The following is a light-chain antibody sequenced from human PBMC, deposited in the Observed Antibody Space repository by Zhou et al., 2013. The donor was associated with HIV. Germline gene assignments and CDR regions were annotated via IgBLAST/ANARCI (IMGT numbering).Light chain of an antibody. CDR3: MQGIDSPTT. CDR1: QSLLHSSGYNY. CDR2: LGS. Sequence: DIVMTQSPLSLPVTPGEPASISCRSSQSLLHSSGYNYLVWYLQKPGQSPQLLIYLGSNRASGVPDRFSGSGSGTDFTLKISRVEAEDVGVYYCMQGIDSPTTFGGGTKVEIK. V-gene: IGKV2-28*01. J-gene: IGKJ4*01.